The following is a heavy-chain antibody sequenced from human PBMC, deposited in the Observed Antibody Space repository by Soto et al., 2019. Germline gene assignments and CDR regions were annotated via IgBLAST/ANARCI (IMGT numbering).Heavy chain of an antibody. Sequence: ESGGGLVQPGGSLRLSCAASGFTFSSYAMSWVRQAPGKGLEWVSAISGSGGSTYYADSVKGRFTISRDNSKNTLYLQMNSLRAEDTAVYYCAKKDYGGNSGTNWFDPWGQGTLVTVSS. CDR1: GFTFSSYA. V-gene: IGHV3-23*01. J-gene: IGHJ5*02. CDR3: AKKDYGGNSGTNWFDP. D-gene: IGHD4-17*01. CDR2: ISGSGGST.